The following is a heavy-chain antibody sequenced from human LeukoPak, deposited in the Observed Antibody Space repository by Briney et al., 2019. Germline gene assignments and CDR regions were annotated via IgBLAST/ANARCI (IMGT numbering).Heavy chain of an antibody. J-gene: IGHJ4*02. CDR2: IKEDGSQK. D-gene: IGHD3-3*02. V-gene: IGHV3-7*01. Sequence: PGGSLRLSCAASGFTFSTFSRSWMSWVRQAPGKGLEWVANIKEDGSQKYYVDSVKGRFTISRDNARNSLYLQMNSLRAEDTAVYYCARVKENYISTPFDYWGQGALVTVSS. CDR1: GFTFSTFSRSW. CDR3: ARVKENYISTPFDY.